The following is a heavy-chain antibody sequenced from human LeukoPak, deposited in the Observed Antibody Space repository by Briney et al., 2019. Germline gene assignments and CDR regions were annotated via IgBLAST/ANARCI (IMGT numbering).Heavy chain of an antibody. V-gene: IGHV1-18*01. J-gene: IGHJ5*02. CDR2: ISAYNGNT. Sequence: ASVKVSCKASGYTFTSYGISWVRQAPGQGLEWMGWISAYNGNTNYAQKLQGRVTMTTDTSTSTAYMELRSLRSDDTAVYYCAKDPEQYSSGGNWFDPWGQGTLVTVSS. CDR1: GYTFTSYG. D-gene: IGHD6-19*01. CDR3: AKDPEQYSSGGNWFDP.